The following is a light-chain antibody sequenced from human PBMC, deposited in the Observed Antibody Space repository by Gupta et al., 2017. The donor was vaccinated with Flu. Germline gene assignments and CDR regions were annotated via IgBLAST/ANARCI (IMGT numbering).Light chain of an antibody. J-gene: IGLJ3*02. Sequence: SVTISCNGRSSDVGDYNYVSWYQHHPGKAPKLVIYDVVKRPSGVPNRFSGSKSGNTVSLTISGRQAEDEADYYCCSSAGSYTWVFGGGTKLTVL. CDR1: SSDVGDYNY. CDR3: CSSAGSYTWV. CDR2: DVV. V-gene: IGLV2-11*01.